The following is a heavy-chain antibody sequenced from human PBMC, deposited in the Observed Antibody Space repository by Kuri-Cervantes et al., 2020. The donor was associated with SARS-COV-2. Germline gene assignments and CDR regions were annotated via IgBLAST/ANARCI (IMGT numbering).Heavy chain of an antibody. J-gene: IGHJ4*02. CDR1: GGSISSSSYY. Sequence: SETLSLTCTVSGGSISSSSYYWGWVRQPPGKEREWIGSIYYSGSTYYNPSLRSRVTISVDTYKIQFSLMMSSVTAADSAVYSCASCESSSRYYFDYWGQGTLVTVSS. CDR2: IYYSGST. V-gene: IGHV4-39*01. D-gene: IGHD6-13*01. CDR3: ASCESSSRYYFDY.